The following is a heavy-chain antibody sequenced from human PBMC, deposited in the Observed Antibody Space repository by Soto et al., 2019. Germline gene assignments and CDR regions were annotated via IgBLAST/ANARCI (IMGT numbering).Heavy chain of an antibody. J-gene: IGHJ4*02. Sequence: GGSLRLSCAASGFTFSSYAMSWVRQAPGKGLEWVSAISGSGGSTYYADSVKVRFTISRDNYKNTLYLQMNSLRAEDTAVYYCAKEWVCYGDYYFDYWGQGTLVTVSS. CDR1: GFTFSSYA. V-gene: IGHV3-23*01. CDR3: AKEWVCYGDYYFDY. CDR2: ISGSGGST. D-gene: IGHD4-17*01.